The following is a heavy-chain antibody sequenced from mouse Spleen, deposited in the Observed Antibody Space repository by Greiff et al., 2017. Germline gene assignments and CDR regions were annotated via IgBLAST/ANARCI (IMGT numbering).Heavy chain of an antibody. CDR3: AFYYGYDLYYAMDY. CDR2: INPNNGGT. Sequence: EVQLQQSGPELVKPGASVKMSCKASGYTFTDYNMHWVKQSHGKSLEWIGYINPNNGGTSYNQKFKGKATLTVNKSSSTAYMELRSLTSEDSAVYYCAFYYGYDLYYAMDYWGQGTSVTVSS. V-gene: IGHV1-22*01. CDR1: GYTFTDYN. J-gene: IGHJ4*01. D-gene: IGHD2-2*01.